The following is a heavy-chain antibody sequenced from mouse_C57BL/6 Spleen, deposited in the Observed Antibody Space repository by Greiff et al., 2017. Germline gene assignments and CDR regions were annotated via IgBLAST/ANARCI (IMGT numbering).Heavy chain of an antibody. D-gene: IGHD2-3*01. Sequence: EVQLQQSGPELVKPGASVKISCKASGSTFTDYYMNWVKQSHGKSLEWIGDINPNNGGTSYNQKFKGKATLTVDKSSSTAYMEIRSLTSEDSAVYYCARSDGYYEEVWFAYWGQGTLVTVSA. CDR3: ARSDGYYEEVWFAY. CDR1: GSTFTDYY. V-gene: IGHV1-26*01. CDR2: INPNNGGT. J-gene: IGHJ3*01.